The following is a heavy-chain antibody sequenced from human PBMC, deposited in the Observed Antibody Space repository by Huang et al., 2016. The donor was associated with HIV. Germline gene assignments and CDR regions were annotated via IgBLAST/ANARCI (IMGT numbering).Heavy chain of an antibody. J-gene: IGHJ4*02. Sequence: EVHLVESGGGLFQPGRSLRLSCGASGFTFDDFSMHWVRQRPGKGLEYVSVSTGDSDRVCSAASVKGRFTISRDNAKNSLYLQMNSLRVEDTALYYCAHLPEPSSPWTDYWGQGTLVTVSS. CDR1: GFTFDDFS. CDR3: AHLPEPSSPWTDY. D-gene: IGHD1-1*01. V-gene: IGHV3-9*01. CDR2: STGDSDRV.